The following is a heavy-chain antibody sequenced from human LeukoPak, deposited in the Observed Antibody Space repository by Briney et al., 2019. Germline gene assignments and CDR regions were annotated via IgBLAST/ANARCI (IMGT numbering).Heavy chain of an antibody. Sequence: EASVKVSFTASGYTFTSYAMHWVRQAPGQRLEWMGWINAGNGNTKYSQKFQGRVTITRDTSASTAYMELSSLRSEDTAVYYCASGCSSTSCPVDYWGQGTLVTVSS. V-gene: IGHV1-3*01. CDR3: ASGCSSTSCPVDY. D-gene: IGHD2-2*01. CDR1: GYTFTSYA. CDR2: INAGNGNT. J-gene: IGHJ4*02.